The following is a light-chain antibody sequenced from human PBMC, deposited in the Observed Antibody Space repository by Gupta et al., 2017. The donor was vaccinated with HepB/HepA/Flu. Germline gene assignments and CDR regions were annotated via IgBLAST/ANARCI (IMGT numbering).Light chain of an antibody. CDR2: AAS. J-gene: IGKJ2*01. V-gene: IGKV1-39*01. CDR3: QQSDSTPPYT. Sequence: DLQMPQSPSSLSASVGDRVTITCRASQSISSYLNWYQQKPGKAPKLLIYAASSLQSGVPSRFSGSGSGTDFTLTISSLQPEDFATYYCQQSDSTPPYTFGQGTKLEIK. CDR1: QSISSY.